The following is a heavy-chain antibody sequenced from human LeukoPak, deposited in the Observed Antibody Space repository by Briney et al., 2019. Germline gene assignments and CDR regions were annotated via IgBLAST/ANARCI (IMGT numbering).Heavy chain of an antibody. V-gene: IGHV3-7*05. J-gene: IGHJ4*02. Sequence: PGGSLRLSCAASGFTFSGYLMSWVRQPPGKGLEWVANIKQDGSEKYYVDSVKGRFTISRDNAKNLLYLQMNSLRAEDTAVYYCARSRGLDFWGQGTLVTVSS. CDR3: ARSRGLDF. CDR2: IKQDGSEK. CDR1: GFTFSGYL.